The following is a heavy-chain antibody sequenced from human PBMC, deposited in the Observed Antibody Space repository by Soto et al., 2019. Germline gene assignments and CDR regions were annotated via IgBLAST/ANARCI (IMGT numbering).Heavy chain of an antibody. CDR1: GFTFSSYA. J-gene: IGHJ4*02. V-gene: IGHV3-23*01. CDR2: ISGSGGST. CDR3: AKDRRGYEAPRYFDY. D-gene: IGHD5-12*01. Sequence: GGSLRLSCAASGFTFSSYAMSWVRQAPGKGLEWVSAISGSGGSTYYADSVKGRFTISRDNSKNTLYLQMNSLRAEDTAVYYCAKDRRGYEAPRYFDYWGQGTLVTVLL.